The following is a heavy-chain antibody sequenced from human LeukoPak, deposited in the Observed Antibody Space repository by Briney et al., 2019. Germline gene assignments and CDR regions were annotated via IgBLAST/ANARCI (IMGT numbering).Heavy chain of an antibody. V-gene: IGHV3-30-3*01. Sequence: GGSLRLSCAASGFTLSPYAMHWVRQAPGKGLEWVAVISYDGTKKDYTDTVKGRFTMSRDNSENTLYMQMNSLRVEDTAVYYCARDKAGKYYDSSYSSDFWGQGTLVTVSS. CDR1: GFTLSPYA. D-gene: IGHD3-22*01. CDR3: ARDKAGKYYDSSYSSDF. J-gene: IGHJ4*02. CDR2: ISYDGTKK.